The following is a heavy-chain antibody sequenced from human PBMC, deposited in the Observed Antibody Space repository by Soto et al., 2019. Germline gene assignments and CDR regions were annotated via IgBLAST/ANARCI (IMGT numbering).Heavy chain of an antibody. CDR3: ARGYSSSWYYYNWFDP. CDR1: GDSVSSNSAA. V-gene: IGHV6-1*01. J-gene: IGHJ5*02. Sequence: PSQTLSLTCAISGDSVSSNSAAWNWIRQSPSRGLEWLGRTYYRSKWYNDYAVSVKSRITIDPDTSKNQFSLQLNSVTPEDTAVYYCARGYSSSWYYYNWFDPWGQGTLVTVSS. D-gene: IGHD6-13*01. CDR2: TYYRSKWYN.